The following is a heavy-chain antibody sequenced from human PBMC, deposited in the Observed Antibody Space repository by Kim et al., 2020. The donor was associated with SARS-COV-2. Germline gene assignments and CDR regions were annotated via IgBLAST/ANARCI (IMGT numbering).Heavy chain of an antibody. D-gene: IGHD1-20*01. CDR2: IRSKAYGGTT. V-gene: IGHV3-49*04. Sequence: GGSLRLSCTASGFTFGDYAMSWVRQAPGKGLEWVGFIRSKAYGGTTEYAASVKGRFTISRDDSKSIAYLQMNSLKTEDTAVYYCTRGRYNLSPRSPPRYYFDYWGQGTLVTVSS. CDR1: GFTFGDYA. CDR3: TRGRYNLSPRSPPRYYFDY. J-gene: IGHJ4*02.